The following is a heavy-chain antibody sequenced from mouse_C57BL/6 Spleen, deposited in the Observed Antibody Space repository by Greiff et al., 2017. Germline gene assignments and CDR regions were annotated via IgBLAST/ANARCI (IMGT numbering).Heavy chain of an antibody. CDR2: IDPNSGGT. J-gene: IGHJ2*01. CDR3: ARGWDSMTTVVADYFDY. Sequence: QVQLQQPGAELVKPGASVKLSCKASGYTFTSYWMHWVKQRPGRGLEWIGRIDPNSGGTKYNEKFKSKATLTVDKPSSTAYMQLSSLTSEDSAVYYCARGWDSMTTVVADYFDYWGQGTTLTVSS. CDR1: GYTFTSYW. D-gene: IGHD1-1*01. V-gene: IGHV1-72*01.